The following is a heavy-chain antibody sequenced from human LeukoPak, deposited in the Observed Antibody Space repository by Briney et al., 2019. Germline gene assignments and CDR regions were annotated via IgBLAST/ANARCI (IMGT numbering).Heavy chain of an antibody. CDR2: IWYDGSNK. Sequence: GRSLRLSCAASGFTFSSYAMHWVRQAPGKGLEWVAVIWYDGSNKYYADSVKGRFTISRDNSKNTLYLQMNSLRAEDTAVYYCAKGAEIATVCFDYWGQGTLVTVSS. CDR1: GFTFSSYA. V-gene: IGHV3-33*06. D-gene: IGHD5-24*01. CDR3: AKGAEIATVCFDY. J-gene: IGHJ4*02.